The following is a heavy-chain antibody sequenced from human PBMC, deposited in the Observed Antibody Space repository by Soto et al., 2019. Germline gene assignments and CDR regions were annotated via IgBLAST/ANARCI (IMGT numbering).Heavy chain of an antibody. Sequence: QGQLVQSGAEVKKPGSSVKVSCKASGGTFSSYTISWVRQAPGQGLEWMGRIIPILGIANYAQKFQGRVTITADKSTSTAYMELSSLRSEDTAVYYCARRAGDYYYYGMDVWGQGTTVTVSS. J-gene: IGHJ6*02. D-gene: IGHD3-10*01. CDR2: IIPILGIA. CDR3: ARRAGDYYYYGMDV. CDR1: GGTFSSYT. V-gene: IGHV1-69*02.